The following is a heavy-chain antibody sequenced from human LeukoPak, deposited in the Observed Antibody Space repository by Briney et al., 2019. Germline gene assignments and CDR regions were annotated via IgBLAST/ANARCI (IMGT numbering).Heavy chain of an antibody. CDR1: GFTFNDHG. V-gene: IGHV3-23*01. D-gene: IGHD6-13*01. J-gene: IGHJ4*02. CDR2: ISGSGGNT. CDR3: TSLIAAGSGFDY. Sequence: GGSLRLSRAASGFTFNDHGMNWVHQAPGKGLEWVSTISGSGGNTYYADSVKGRFTILKDNSKNTLYLQMNSLKTEDTAVYYCTSLIAAGSGFDYWGQGTLVTVSS.